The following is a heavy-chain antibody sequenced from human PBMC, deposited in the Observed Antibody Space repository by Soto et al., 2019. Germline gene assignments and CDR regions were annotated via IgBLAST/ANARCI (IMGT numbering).Heavy chain of an antibody. Sequence: GGSLRLSCAASGFTFDDYAMHWVRQAPGKGLEWVSGISWNSGSIGYADSVKGRFTISRDNSKNTLYLQMNSLRAEDTAVYYCTSSDSNSWYAGAFDIWGQGTMVTVSS. V-gene: IGHV3-9*01. CDR2: ISWNSGSI. D-gene: IGHD6-13*01. CDR3: TSSDSNSWYAGAFDI. J-gene: IGHJ3*02. CDR1: GFTFDDYA.